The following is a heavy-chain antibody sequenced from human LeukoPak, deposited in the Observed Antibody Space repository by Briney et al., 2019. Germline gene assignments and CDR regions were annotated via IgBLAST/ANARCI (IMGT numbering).Heavy chain of an antibody. V-gene: IGHV3-30*18. CDR3: AKDRYSYAFEYSDS. J-gene: IGHJ4*02. D-gene: IGHD5-18*01. CDR1: VFTLSSYC. CDR2: ISNDGSKK. Sequence: PGGSLRLSCAASVFTLSSYCMQWVRQARRKGQDWVVVISNDGSKKYYADSVKGRFTISRDNSKNTLSLQVSSLRTEDTAVYYCAKDRYSYAFEYSDSWGQGTLVTVSS.